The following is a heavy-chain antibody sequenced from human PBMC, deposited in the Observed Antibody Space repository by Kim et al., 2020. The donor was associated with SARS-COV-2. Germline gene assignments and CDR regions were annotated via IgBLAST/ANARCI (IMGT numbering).Heavy chain of an antibody. J-gene: IGHJ4*02. CDR3: ANSPVTTLTRRSEFDY. Sequence: GGSLRLSCAASGFTFSSFAMSWVRQAPGKGLEWVSVISAGGGRIYYADSVKGRCTISRDDSKNTLFLQMNSLRAEDTAVYYCANSPVTTLTRRSEFDYWGQGTLLT. V-gene: IGHV3-23*01. CDR1: GFTFSSFA. D-gene: IGHD3-3*01. CDR2: ISAGGGRI.